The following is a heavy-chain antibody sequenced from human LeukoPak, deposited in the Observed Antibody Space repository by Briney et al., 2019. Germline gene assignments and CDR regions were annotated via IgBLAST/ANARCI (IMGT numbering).Heavy chain of an antibody. J-gene: IGHJ4*02. Sequence: PGGSLRLSCVASGFTVSSNYMSWVRQAPGKGLEWVSVIYSGGSTYYADSVKGRFTISRDNSKNTLYLQMNSLRAEDTAVYYCASNQKMATITDYWGQGTLVTVSS. CDR3: ASNQKMATITDY. D-gene: IGHD5-24*01. CDR1: GFTVSSNY. CDR2: IYSGGST. V-gene: IGHV3-66*02.